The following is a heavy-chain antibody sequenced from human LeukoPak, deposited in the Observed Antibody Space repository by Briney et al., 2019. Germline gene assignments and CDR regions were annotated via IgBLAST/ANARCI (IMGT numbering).Heavy chain of an antibody. CDR1: GYSISSGYY. V-gene: IGHV4-38-2*01. CDR3: ARGRLSTYLQYFQH. Sequence: SETLSLTCAVSGYSISSGYYWGWIRQPPGKGLEWIGSIYHSGSTYYNPSLKSRVTMSVDTSKNQFSLKLSSVTAADTAVYYCARGRLSTYLQYFQHWGQGTLVTVSS. CDR2: IYHSGST. D-gene: IGHD4/OR15-4a*01. J-gene: IGHJ1*01.